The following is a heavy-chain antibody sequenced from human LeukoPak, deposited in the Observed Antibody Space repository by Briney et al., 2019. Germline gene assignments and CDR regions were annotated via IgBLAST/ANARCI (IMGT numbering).Heavy chain of an antibody. D-gene: IGHD6-19*01. Sequence: PGGSLRPSFPPPEFTFSSNAMSWVPQAPGKGLEWVSANSGSGGSTYYADSVKGRFTISRDNSKNTLYLQMNSLRAEDTAVYYCAKSPRIAVAGSLDYWGQGTLVTVSS. V-gene: IGHV3-23*01. J-gene: IGHJ4*02. CDR3: AKSPRIAVAGSLDY. CDR1: EFTFSSNA. CDR2: NSGSGGST.